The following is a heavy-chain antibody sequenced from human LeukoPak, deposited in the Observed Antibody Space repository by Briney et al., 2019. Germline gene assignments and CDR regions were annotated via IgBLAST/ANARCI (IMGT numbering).Heavy chain of an antibody. D-gene: IGHD2-8*01. CDR2: IYYRGST. V-gene: IGHV4-39*07. CDR3: ARYQACSNGVCSYFDY. CDR1: GGSISSSSYY. Sequence: PSETLSLTCTVSGGSISSSSYYWGWIRQPPGKGRDGTGSIYYRGSTYYNPSLKRRVTISVDTSKNQLSLKLSSVTAADTAVYYGARYQACSNGVCSYFDYWGQGTLVTVSS. J-gene: IGHJ4*02.